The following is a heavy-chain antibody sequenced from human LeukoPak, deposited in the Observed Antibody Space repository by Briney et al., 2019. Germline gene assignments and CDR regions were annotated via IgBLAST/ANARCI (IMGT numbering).Heavy chain of an antibody. J-gene: IGHJ3*02. CDR2: IGSSSSYI. Sequence: GGSLRLSCAASGFTFSSYSMNWVRQAPGKGLEWVSSIGSSSSYIYYADSVKGRFTISRDNAKNSLYLQMNSLRAEDTAVYYCARAASDYDSRSDAFDIWGQGTMVTVSS. V-gene: IGHV3-21*01. D-gene: IGHD3-22*01. CDR3: ARAASDYDSRSDAFDI. CDR1: GFTFSSYS.